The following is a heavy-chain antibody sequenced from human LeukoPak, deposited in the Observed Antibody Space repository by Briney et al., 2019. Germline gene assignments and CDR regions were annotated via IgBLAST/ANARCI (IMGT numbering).Heavy chain of an antibody. J-gene: IGHJ4*02. Sequence: SETLSLTCAVPGGSISSGGYSWSWIRQPPGKGLEWIGYIYHSGSTYYNPSLKSRVTISVDRSKNQFSLKLSSVTAADTAVYYCARVMGPYDSSGYYYFDYWGQGTLVTVSS. D-gene: IGHD3-22*01. V-gene: IGHV4-30-2*01. CDR2: IYHSGST. CDR1: GGSISSGGYS. CDR3: ARVMGPYDSSGYYYFDY.